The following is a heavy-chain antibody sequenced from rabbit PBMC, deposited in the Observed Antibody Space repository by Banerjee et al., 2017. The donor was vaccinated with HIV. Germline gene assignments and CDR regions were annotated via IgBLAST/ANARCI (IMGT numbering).Heavy chain of an antibody. CDR3: ARDLAGVTGWNFGL. V-gene: IGHV1S43*01. J-gene: IGHJ4*01. CDR2: IYTSSGST. Sequence: QEQLEESGGDLVKPEGSLTLTCTASGFSFSNKYVMCWVRQAPGKGLELIACIYTSSGSTWYASWVNGLFTISRSTSLNTVDLKMTSLTAADTATYFCARDLAGVTGWNFGLWGQGTLVT. CDR1: GFSFSNKYV. D-gene: IGHD4-1*01.